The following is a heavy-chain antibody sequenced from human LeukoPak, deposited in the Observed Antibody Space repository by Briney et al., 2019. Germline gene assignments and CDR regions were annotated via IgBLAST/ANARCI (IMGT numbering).Heavy chain of an antibody. CDR2: IYSGGST. J-gene: IGHJ4*02. CDR3: ARALDTAMVIDY. V-gene: IGHV3-66*01. D-gene: IGHD5-18*01. CDR1: GFTLSSNY. Sequence: GGSLRLSCAASGFTLSSNYMSWVRQAPGKGLEWVSVIYSGGSTYYADSVKGRFTISRDNSKNTLYLQMNSLRAEDTAVYYCARALDTAMVIDYWGQGTLVTVSS.